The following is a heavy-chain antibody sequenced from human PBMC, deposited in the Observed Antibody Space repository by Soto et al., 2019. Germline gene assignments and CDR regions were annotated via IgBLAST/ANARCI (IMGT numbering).Heavy chain of an antibody. CDR1: GGSFSNYA. J-gene: IGHJ4*02. CDR2: INVGRGNL. D-gene: IGHD7-27*01. CDR3: AGDQDDYRANWGRFEY. Sequence: ASVKVSCKASGGSFSNYAIHWVRQAPGQGLEWMGWINVGRGNLKYSERFQGSFFMTKDTSANTAFLELTNLKSEDTAVYFCAGDQDDYRANWGRFEYWGQGTRVTVSS. V-gene: IGHV1-3*01.